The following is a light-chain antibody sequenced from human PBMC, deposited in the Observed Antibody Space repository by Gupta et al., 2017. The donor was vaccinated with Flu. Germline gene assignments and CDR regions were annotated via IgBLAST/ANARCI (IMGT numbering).Light chain of an antibody. CDR2: LDSDGSH. J-gene: IGLJ3*02. V-gene: IGLV4-69*01. CDR3: QTWGTGIRV. Sequence: QVVLTQSPSASASLGASVRLTCTLRSGHGTYAIAWLQQQPGKGPRYLMKLDSDGSHTKGDGIPDRFSGSSSGAERYLTISSLQSEDEADYYCQTWGTGIRVFGGGTKLTVL. CDR1: SGHGTYA.